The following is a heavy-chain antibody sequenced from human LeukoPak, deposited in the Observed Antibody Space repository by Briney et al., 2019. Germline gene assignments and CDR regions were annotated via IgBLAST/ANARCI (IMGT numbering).Heavy chain of an antibody. D-gene: IGHD5-18*01. CDR2: IYTSGST. V-gene: IGHV4-4*09. Sequence: SETLSLTCTVSGGSISSYYWSWIRQPPGKGLEWIGYIYTSGSTNYNPSLKSRVTISVDTSKNQFSLKLSSVTAAGTAVYYCARGGYSYGIYYYYYYYMDVWGKGTTVTVSS. CDR1: GGSISSYY. CDR3: ARGGYSYGIYYYYYYYMDV. J-gene: IGHJ6*03.